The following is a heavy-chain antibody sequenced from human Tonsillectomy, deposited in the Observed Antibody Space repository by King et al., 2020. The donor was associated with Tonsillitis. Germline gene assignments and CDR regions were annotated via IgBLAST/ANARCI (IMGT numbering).Heavy chain of an antibody. Sequence: VQLVESGGGLVQPGGSLRLSCAASGFTVSSNYMSWVRQAPGKGLEWVSVIYSGGSTYYADSVKGRFTISRHNSKNTLYLQMNSLRAEDTAVYYCARDQGGSSGWYEGPWFWPWGEGALGSLSS. CDR1: GFTVSSNY. V-gene: IGHV3-53*04. CDR2: IYSGGST. J-gene: IGHJ5*02. D-gene: IGHD6-19*01. CDR3: ARDQGGSSGWYEGPWFWP.